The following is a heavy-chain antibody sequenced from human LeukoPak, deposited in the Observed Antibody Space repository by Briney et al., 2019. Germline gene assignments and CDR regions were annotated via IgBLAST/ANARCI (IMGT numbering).Heavy chain of an antibody. CDR1: GYTFTGYY. CDR2: INPNSGGT. CDR3: ARGKYYYDSSGYLDY. D-gene: IGHD3-22*01. Sequence: ASVRVSCKASGYTFTGYYMHWVRQAPGQGLEWMGWINPNSGGTNYAQKFQGRVTMTRDTSISTAYMGLSRLRSDDTAVYYCARGKYYYDSSGYLDYWGQGTLVTVSS. J-gene: IGHJ4*02. V-gene: IGHV1-2*02.